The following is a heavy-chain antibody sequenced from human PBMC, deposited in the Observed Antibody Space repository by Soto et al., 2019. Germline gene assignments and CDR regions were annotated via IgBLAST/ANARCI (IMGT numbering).Heavy chain of an antibody. V-gene: IGHV1-8*01. CDR1: GYTFKDYD. J-gene: IGHJ2*01. CDR3: ARRMTWSLWCFDL. D-gene: IGHD3-3*01. Sequence: QVQLLQSGAEVKKPGTSVRVSCRASGYTFKDYDINWVRRAPGQGLEWMGWMNPKSGNTAYARKFHDRITMTRSVSARTAFMELSSLTPEDTAVYYCARRMTWSLWCFDLWGSGTQVTVSS. CDR2: MNPKSGNT.